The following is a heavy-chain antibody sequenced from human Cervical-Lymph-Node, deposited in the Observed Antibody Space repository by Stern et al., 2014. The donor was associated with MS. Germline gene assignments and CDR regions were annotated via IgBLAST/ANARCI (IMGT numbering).Heavy chain of an antibody. Sequence: VQLVESGGGVVQPWRSLTLSCAASGFSLSNSCMHWVRQAPGKGLEWVAVMPFVGGNKQYGDPVTGRFSISRDMANNTLFLQMNSLRPEDTAVYYCMGVGDAMHVWGQGTTVIVSS. V-gene: IGHV3-30*03. CDR3: MGVGDAMHV. CDR1: GFSLSNSC. J-gene: IGHJ6*02. CDR2: MPFVGGNK.